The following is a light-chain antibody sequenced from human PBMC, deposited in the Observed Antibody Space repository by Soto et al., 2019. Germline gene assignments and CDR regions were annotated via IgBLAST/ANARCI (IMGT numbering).Light chain of an antibody. CDR1: SSNIGNNY. CDR2: DNN. V-gene: IGLV1-51*01. CDR3: ATWDYSLTGEV. J-gene: IGLJ2*01. Sequence: QSALTQPPSVSPAPGQKVTISCSGSSSNIGNNYVSWYQQLPGTAPKLLIYDNNKRPSGIPDRFSGSKSGTSGTLDITGLQTGDEADYYCATWDYSLTGEVFGGGTKLTVL.